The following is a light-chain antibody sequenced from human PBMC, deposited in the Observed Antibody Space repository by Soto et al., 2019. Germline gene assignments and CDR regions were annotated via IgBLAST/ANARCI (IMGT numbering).Light chain of an antibody. Sequence: DIQMTQSPSSLSASVGDRVTITCRASQSISHYLNWYQQKPGKAPKLLIYAASSMQSGVPSRFSGSGSETDFTLTISSLQPDDSATYYGQQSFSPLWTFGQGTKVEV. CDR1: QSISHY. J-gene: IGKJ1*01. CDR3: QQSFSPLWT. CDR2: AAS. V-gene: IGKV1-39*01.